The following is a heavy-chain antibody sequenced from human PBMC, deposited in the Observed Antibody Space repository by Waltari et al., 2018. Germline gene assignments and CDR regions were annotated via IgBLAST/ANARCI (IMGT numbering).Heavy chain of an antibody. CDR2: ISPDGSST. CDR3: ARAGGGELRMGFDP. J-gene: IGHJ5*02. Sequence: EVQLVESGGGLIQPGGSLRLSCAASGFTFSSYWMHWLRKAPGKGLVWVSRISPDGSSTYSADSVKRRFTISRDNAKNTLYLQMNSLRAEDTAVYYCARAGGGELRMGFDPWGQGTLVTVSS. V-gene: IGHV3-74*01. D-gene: IGHD2-21*01. CDR1: GFTFSSYW.